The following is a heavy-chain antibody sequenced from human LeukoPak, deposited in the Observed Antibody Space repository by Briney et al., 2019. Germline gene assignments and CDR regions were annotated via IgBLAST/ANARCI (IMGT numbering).Heavy chain of an antibody. CDR2: IYPGDYDT. D-gene: IGHD2-21*02. V-gene: IGHV5-51*01. Sequence: PGESLKISCKGSGYTFTSYWIAWVRQMPGKGLEWMGIIYPGDYDTRYSPSFQGQVTISADKSISTAYLQWSSLKASDSAMYYCARSLKNRGGDCSLGYWGQGTLVTVSS. CDR3: ARSLKNRGGDCSLGY. J-gene: IGHJ4*02. CDR1: GYTFTSYW.